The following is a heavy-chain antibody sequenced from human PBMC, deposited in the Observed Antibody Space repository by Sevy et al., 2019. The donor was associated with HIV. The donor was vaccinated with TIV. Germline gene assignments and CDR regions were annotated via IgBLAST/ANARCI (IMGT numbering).Heavy chain of an antibody. V-gene: IGHV3-30*02. D-gene: IGHD2-8*01. CDR1: GFTFSNAW. Sequence: GGSLRLSCAASGFTFSNAWMSWVRQPPGKGLEWVAYVRNDGSNKYYADSVRDRFTISRDSPKNTLYLQMNSLRDEDTAIYYCARGRKTTEEWLEELDYYYGLDVWGQGTTVTVSS. CDR3: ARGRKTTEEWLEELDYYYGLDV. CDR2: VRNDGSNK. J-gene: IGHJ6*02.